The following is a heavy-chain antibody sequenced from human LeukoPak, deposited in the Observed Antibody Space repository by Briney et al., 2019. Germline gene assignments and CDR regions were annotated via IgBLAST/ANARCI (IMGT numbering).Heavy chain of an antibody. J-gene: IGHJ4*02. Sequence: GGSLRLSCAASGFTFSNYDMNWVRQAPGKGLEWVSHISSGGSIKYYADSLKGRFTISRDNAKNSLYLQMNSLRDEDTAVYYCARAQTYYGSGSYLYWGQGTLVTVSS. CDR2: ISSGGSIK. CDR1: GFTFSNYD. CDR3: ARAQTYYGSGSYLY. D-gene: IGHD3-10*01. V-gene: IGHV3-48*03.